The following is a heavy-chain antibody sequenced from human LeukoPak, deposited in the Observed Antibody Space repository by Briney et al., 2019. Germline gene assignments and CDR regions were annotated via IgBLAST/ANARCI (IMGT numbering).Heavy chain of an antibody. J-gene: IGHJ6*02. V-gene: IGHV3-30*04. D-gene: IGHD7-27*01. CDR1: GFTFSTSP. CDR2: ISYDGSNK. Sequence: GRSLRLSCAASGFTFSTSPIHWVRQAPGKGLEWVAVISYDGSNKYHADSVKGRFTISRDNSKNTLYLQMNSLSAEDTAVYYCARDLGTSRNYYYGLDVWGQGTTVTVSS. CDR3: ARDLGTSRNYYYGLDV.